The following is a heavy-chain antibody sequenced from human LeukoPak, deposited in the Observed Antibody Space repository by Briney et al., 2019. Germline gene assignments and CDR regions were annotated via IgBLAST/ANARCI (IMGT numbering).Heavy chain of an antibody. J-gene: IGHJ4*02. CDR2: ISYDGSNK. CDR3: AREVTMIVVVTVYYFDY. CDR1: GFTFSSYA. V-gene: IGHV3-30*04. D-gene: IGHD3-22*01. Sequence: GGSPRLSCAASGFTFSSYAMHWVRQAPGKGLEWVAVISYDGSNKYYADSVKGRFTISRDNSKNTLYLQMNSLRAEDTAVYYCAREVTMIVVVTVYYFDYWGQGTLVTVSS.